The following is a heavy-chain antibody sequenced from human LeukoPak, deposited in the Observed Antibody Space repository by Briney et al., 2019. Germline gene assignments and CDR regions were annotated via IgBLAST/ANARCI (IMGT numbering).Heavy chain of an antibody. D-gene: IGHD1-26*01. V-gene: IGHV3-20*04. J-gene: IGHJ4*02. Sequence: GGSLRLSCAASGFTFDDYGMSWVLQAPGKGLEWVSGINWSGASTGYADSVKGRFTISRDNSKNMLYLQMNSLRAEDTAVYYCAKEAVRGYFVGVGPTYYFDYWGQGTLVTVSS. CDR3: AKEAVRGYFVGVGPTYYFDY. CDR2: INWSGAST. CDR1: GFTFDDYG.